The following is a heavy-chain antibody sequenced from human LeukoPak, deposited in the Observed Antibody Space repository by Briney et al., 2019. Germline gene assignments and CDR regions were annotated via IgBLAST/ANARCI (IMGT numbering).Heavy chain of an antibody. D-gene: IGHD3-9*01. CDR1: GFTFRNYL. J-gene: IGHJ4*02. V-gene: IGHV3-48*01. Sequence: GGSLRLSCAASGFTFRNYLMNWVRQAPGKGLEWVSFISSTGGTIYYADSVKGRFTVSRDNGKNSLLLQVNSLRPDDTAIYYCARDSSVVRYFDWSDYFDYWGQGTVVTVSS. CDR2: ISSTGGTI. CDR3: ARDSSVVRYFDWSDYFDY.